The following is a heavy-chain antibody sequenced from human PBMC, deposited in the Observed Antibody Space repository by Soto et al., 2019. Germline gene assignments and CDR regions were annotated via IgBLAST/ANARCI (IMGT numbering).Heavy chain of an antibody. CDR3: AKDRGFRGSSSHCFDY. V-gene: IGHV3-23*01. J-gene: IGHJ4*02. CDR1: GFTFSSYA. CDR2: ISGSGGST. Sequence: GGSLRLSCAASGFTFSSYAMSWVRQAPGKGLEWVSAISGSGGSTYYADSVKGRFTISRDNSKNTLYLQMNSLRAEDTAVYYCAKDRGFRGSSSHCFDYWGQGTLVTVSS. D-gene: IGHD6-6*01.